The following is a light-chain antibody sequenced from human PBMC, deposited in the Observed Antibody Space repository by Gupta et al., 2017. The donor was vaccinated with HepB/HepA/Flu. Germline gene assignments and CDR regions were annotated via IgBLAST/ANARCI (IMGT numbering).Light chain of an antibody. Sequence: DMQMTQSPSSLSASVGDRVTITCRASQSISYYLNWYQQKPGKAPKLLIYAASSLQSGVPARFSGSGSGTDFTLTINSLQAEDFTTYYCQQSYNAPWTFGPGTKVEIK. CDR2: AAS. CDR1: QSISYY. CDR3: QQSYNAPWT. J-gene: IGKJ1*01. V-gene: IGKV1-39*01.